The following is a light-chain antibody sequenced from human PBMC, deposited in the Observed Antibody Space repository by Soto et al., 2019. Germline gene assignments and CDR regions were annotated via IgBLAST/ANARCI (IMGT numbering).Light chain of an antibody. CDR1: SSNIGSNT. Sequence: QSVLTQPPSASGTPGQRVTISCSGSSSNIGSNTVDWYQQLPGTAPKLLIYSNDQRPSGVPDRFSGSKSGTSASLAISGLQSEDDADYYCATWDDRRNDPVFGSGNKVTVL. V-gene: IGLV1-44*01. J-gene: IGLJ1*01. CDR3: ATWDDRRNDPV. CDR2: SND.